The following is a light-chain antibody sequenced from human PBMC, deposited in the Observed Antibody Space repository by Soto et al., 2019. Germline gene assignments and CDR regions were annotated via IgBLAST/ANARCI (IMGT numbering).Light chain of an antibody. CDR3: CSYVGFYV. Sequence: QSVLTQPASVSGSPGQSITISCTGSSSDVGGSKYVSWYQQHPGKAPKVIIYEATKRPSGVSDRFSGSKSGKTASLTISGLRAEDEAAYYCCSYVGFYVFGTGTKVTVL. CDR1: SSDVGGSKY. CDR2: EAT. V-gene: IGLV2-23*01. J-gene: IGLJ1*01.